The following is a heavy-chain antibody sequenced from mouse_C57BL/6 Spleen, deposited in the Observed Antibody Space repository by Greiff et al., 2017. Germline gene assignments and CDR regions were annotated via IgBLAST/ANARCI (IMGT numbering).Heavy chain of an antibody. D-gene: IGHD3-2*02. Sequence: VQLQQPGAELVRPGSSVKLSCKASGYTFTSYWMDWVKQRPGQGLEWIGNIYPSDSETHYNQKFKDKATLTVDKSSSTAYMQLSSLTSEDSAVYYCARHSSGYGGFAYWGQGTLVTVSA. CDR3: ARHSSGYGGFAY. J-gene: IGHJ3*01. CDR1: GYTFTSYW. V-gene: IGHV1-61*01. CDR2: IYPSDSET.